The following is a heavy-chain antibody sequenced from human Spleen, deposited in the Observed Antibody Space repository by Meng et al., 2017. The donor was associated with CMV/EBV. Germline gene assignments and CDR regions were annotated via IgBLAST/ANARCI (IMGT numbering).Heavy chain of an antibody. V-gene: IGHV3-21*01. J-gene: IGHJ6*02. D-gene: IGHD2-2*01. CDR2: ISSSGSYI. Sequence: GESLKISCAASGFTFSSYSMNWVRQAPGKGLELVSCISSSGSYIYYPDSMKGRFTISRDNAKNSLYLQMNSLRAEDTAVYFCTRGRVVPVASRSYYGMDVWGQGTTVTVSS. CDR1: GFTFSSYS. CDR3: TRGRVVPVASRSYYGMDV.